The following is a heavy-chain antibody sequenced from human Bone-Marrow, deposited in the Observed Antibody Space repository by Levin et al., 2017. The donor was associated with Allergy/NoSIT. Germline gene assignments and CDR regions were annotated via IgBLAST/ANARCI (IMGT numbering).Heavy chain of an antibody. Sequence: KPSETLSLTCAVSGGSIGSVGYSWSWIRQPPGKGLEWIGYIYHSGSTYYSPSFKSRVVISIDRSKNQVSLKVRSVTAADTAMYYCARADYVSIDSWGPGTPVTVSS. CDR2: IYHSGST. CDR3: ARADYVSIDS. D-gene: IGHD3-10*02. V-gene: IGHV4-30-2*01. CDR1: GGSIGSVGYS. J-gene: IGHJ4*02.